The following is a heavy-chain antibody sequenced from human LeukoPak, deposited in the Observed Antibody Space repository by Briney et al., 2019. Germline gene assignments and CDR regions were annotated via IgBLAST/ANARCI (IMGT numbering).Heavy chain of an antibody. CDR2: IIPILGIA. D-gene: IGHD4-17*01. CDR3: AGTIATTVTTADY. Sequence: ASVKVSCKASGGTFSSYAISWVRQAPGQGLEWIGRIIPILGIANYAQKFQGRVTITADKSTSTAYMELSSLRSEDTAVYYCAGTIATTVTTADYWGQGTLVTVSS. V-gene: IGHV1-69*04. J-gene: IGHJ4*02. CDR1: GGTFSSYA.